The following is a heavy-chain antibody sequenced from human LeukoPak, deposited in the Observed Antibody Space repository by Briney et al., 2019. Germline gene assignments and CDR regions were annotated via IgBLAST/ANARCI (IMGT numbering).Heavy chain of an antibody. CDR1: GFTFSSYA. Sequence: PGGSLRLSCAASGFTFSSYAMSWVRQAPGKGLEWVSAISGSGGSTYYADSVKGQFTISRDNSKNTLYLQMNSLRAEDTAVYYCAKARVGYCSSTSCPLGYWGQGTLVTVSS. CDR3: AKARVGYCSSTSCPLGY. V-gene: IGHV3-23*01. CDR2: ISGSGGST. J-gene: IGHJ4*02. D-gene: IGHD2-2*01.